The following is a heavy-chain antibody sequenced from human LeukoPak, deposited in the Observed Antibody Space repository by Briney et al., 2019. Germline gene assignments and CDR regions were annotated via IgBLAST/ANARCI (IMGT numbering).Heavy chain of an antibody. D-gene: IGHD2-15*01. Sequence: ASVKVSCKASGYTFTSYDINWVRQATGQGLEWMGRINPNSGNTGYAQKFQGRVTMTRNTSIYTAYMELSSLRSEGTAVYYCARGFPLSYCSGGSCPLFDYWGQGTLVTVSS. J-gene: IGHJ4*02. CDR1: GYTFTSYD. V-gene: IGHV1-8*01. CDR2: INPNSGNT. CDR3: ARGFPLSYCSGGSCPLFDY.